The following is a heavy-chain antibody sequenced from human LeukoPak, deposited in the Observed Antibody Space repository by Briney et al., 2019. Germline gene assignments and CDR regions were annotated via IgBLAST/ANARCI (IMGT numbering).Heavy chain of an antibody. Sequence: SQTLSLTCTVSGGSISSGGYYWSWIRQHPGKGLEWIRYIYYSGSTYYNPSLKSRVTISVDTSKNQFSLKLSSVTAADTAVYYCARYSGYYLSYFDYWGQGTLVTVSS. V-gene: IGHV4-31*03. J-gene: IGHJ4*02. CDR1: GGSISSGGYY. CDR3: ARYSGYYLSYFDY. D-gene: IGHD3-22*01. CDR2: IYYSGST.